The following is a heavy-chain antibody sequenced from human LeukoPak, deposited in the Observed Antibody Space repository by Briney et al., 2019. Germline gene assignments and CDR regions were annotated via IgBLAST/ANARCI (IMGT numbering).Heavy chain of an antibody. CDR3: AREEVGARRNNWFDP. D-gene: IGHD1-26*01. CDR2: INSDGSST. Sequence: WGSLRLSCAASGFTFSSYWMHWVRQAPGKGLVWVSRINSDGSSTSYADSVKGRFTISRDNAKNTLYLQMNSLRAEDTAVYYCAREEVGARRNNWFDPWGQGTLVTVSS. J-gene: IGHJ5*02. V-gene: IGHV3-74*01. CDR1: GFTFSSYW.